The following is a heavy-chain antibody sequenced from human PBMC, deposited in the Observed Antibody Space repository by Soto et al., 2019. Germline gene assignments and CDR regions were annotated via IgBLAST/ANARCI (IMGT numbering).Heavy chain of an antibody. V-gene: IGHV3-23*01. J-gene: IGHJ6*02. CDR3: AKDSDPVSTSSGDV. D-gene: IGHD6-25*01. CDR1: GFTFSSYA. CDR2: ISGSGGST. Sequence: GGSLRLSCAASGFTFSSYAMSWVRQAPGKGLEWVSAISGSGGSTYYADSVKGRFTISRDNSKNTLYLQMNSLRTEDTAVYYCAKDSDPVSTSSGDVWGQGTTVTVSS.